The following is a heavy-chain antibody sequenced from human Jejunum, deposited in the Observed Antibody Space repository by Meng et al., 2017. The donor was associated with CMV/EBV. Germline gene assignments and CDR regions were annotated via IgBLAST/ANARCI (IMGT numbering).Heavy chain of an antibody. CDR3: ARDIGTDGSSGYYYDYYYYGMDV. D-gene: IGHD3-22*01. J-gene: IGHJ6*02. CDR2: SYYSGST. Sequence: YGGWIRHPPGKGLEWIGNSYYSGSTYYNPSLRSRVTISVDASKDQLSLKLDSVTAADTAVYYCARDIGTDGSSGYYYDYYYYGMDVWGHGTTVTVSS. CDR1: Y. V-gene: IGHV4-39*07.